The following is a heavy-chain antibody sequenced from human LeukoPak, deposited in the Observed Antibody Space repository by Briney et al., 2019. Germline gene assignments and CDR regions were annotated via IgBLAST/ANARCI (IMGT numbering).Heavy chain of an antibody. CDR1: GFTFSSSP. CDR3: AKDPTAWVGAFDY. V-gene: IGHV3-23*01. CDR2: IDTSTGRT. D-gene: IGHD1-26*01. Sequence: GGSLGLSCAASGFTFSSSPMSWVRQAPEKGLEWVSTIDTSTGRTYYADSVKGRFTISRDNSKNTLYLQMNNLRAEDTAIYYCAKDPTAWVGAFDYWGQGTLVTVSS. J-gene: IGHJ4*02.